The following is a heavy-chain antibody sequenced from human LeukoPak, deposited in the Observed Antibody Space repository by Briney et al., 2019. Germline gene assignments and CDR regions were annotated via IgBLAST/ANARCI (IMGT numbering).Heavy chain of an antibody. D-gene: IGHD2-2*01. CDR2: ISGSGTRT. J-gene: IGHJ4*02. Sequence: GGSLRRSCAASGFTFTNYAMSWVRQAPGKGLEWVSAISGSGTRTYYADSVKARFTISRDNSKNTLYLQMNSLRAEDRAVYYCAKEQTSSGFFDYWGQGTLVTVSS. CDR1: GFTFTNYA. V-gene: IGHV3-23*01. CDR3: AKEQTSSGFFDY.